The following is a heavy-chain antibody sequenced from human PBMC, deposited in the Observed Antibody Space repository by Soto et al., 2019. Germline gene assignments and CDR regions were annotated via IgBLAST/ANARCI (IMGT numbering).Heavy chain of an antibody. CDR1: GFTFSSYT. V-gene: IGHV3-23*01. D-gene: IGHD3-22*01. CDR2: ISGSGGST. J-gene: IGHJ4*02. Sequence: GGSLRLSCAASGFTFSSYTMSWVRQAPGKGLEWVSAISGSGGSTYYADSVKGRFTISRDNAKNTLYLQMNSLRAEDTAVYYCAKDTEMRDYGESSGYHTYWGQGSLVTVSS. CDR3: AKDTEMRDYGESSGYHTY.